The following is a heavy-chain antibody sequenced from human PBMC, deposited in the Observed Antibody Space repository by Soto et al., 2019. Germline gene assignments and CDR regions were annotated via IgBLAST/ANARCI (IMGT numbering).Heavy chain of an antibody. CDR1: GFTFRSYA. D-gene: IGHD3-22*01. Sequence: PGGSLGLSGAGSGFTFRSYAMTGVRQAPGKGLEWVSTVSGDTGNTHYAYSVRGRFTISRDNSKNTLYLQMSSLRAEDTAVYYCANGDSSGFEYFQSWGQGTLVTVSS. CDR3: ANGDSSGFEYFQS. CDR2: VSGDTGNT. V-gene: IGHV3-23*01. J-gene: IGHJ1*01.